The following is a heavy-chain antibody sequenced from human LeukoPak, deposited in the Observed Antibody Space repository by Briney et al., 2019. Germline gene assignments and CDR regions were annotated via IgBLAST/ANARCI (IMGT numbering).Heavy chain of an antibody. CDR3: ARDRGRRGSYSRANWFDP. V-gene: IGHV1-2*02. CDR2: INPNSGGT. J-gene: IGHJ5*02. CDR1: GYTFTGYY. D-gene: IGHD1-26*01. Sequence: GASVTVSCTASGYTFTGYYMHWVRQAPGQGLEWMGWINPNSGGTNYAQKFQGRVTMTRDTSISTAYMELSRLRSDDTAVYYCARDRGRRGSYSRANWFDPWGQGTLVTVSS.